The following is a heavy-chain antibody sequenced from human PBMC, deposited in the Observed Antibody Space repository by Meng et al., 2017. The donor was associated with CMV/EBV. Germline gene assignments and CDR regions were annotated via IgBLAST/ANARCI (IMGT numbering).Heavy chain of an antibody. D-gene: IGHD3-10*01. CDR2: IYSGGST. V-gene: IGHV3-53*01. CDR3: AKDKSHSVYYYYGMDV. J-gene: IGHJ6*02. Sequence: GGSLRLSCAASGFTVSSNYMSWVRRAPGKGLEWVSVIYSGGSTYYADSVKGRFTISRDNSKNTLYLQMNSLRAEDTAVYYCAKDKSHSVYYYYGMDVWGQGTTVTVSS. CDR1: GFTVSSNY.